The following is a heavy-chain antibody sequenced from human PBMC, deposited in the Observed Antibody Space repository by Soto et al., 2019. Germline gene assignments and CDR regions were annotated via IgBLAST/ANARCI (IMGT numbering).Heavy chain of an antibody. CDR3: ARCLDTAAVDF. CDR2: ISYDGSNK. D-gene: IGHD1-1*01. CDR1: GFTFSSYA. Sequence: QVQLVESGGGVVQPGRSLRLSCAASGFTFSSYAMHWVRQAPGKGLEWVAVISYDGSNKYYADSVKGRFTISRDNSKNTVDQQMNSLRAEDTAVYYCARCLDTAAVDFWGQGTLVTVSS. V-gene: IGHV3-30-3*01. J-gene: IGHJ4*02.